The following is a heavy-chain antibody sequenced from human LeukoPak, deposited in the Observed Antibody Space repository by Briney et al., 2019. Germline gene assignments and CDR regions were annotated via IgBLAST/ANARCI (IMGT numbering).Heavy chain of an antibody. CDR3: ARDRSYYYDSSGYFTPYYFDY. CDR2: ISSSGSNI. Sequence: PGGSLRLSCAGSGFTFSSYEMNWVRQAPGKGLEWGLYISSSGSNIYYADSVKGRLTISRDNAKNSLDLQMNSLRAEDTAVYYCARDRSYYYDSSGYFTPYYFDYWGQGTLVTVSS. J-gene: IGHJ4*02. V-gene: IGHV3-48*03. D-gene: IGHD3-22*01. CDR1: GFTFSSYE.